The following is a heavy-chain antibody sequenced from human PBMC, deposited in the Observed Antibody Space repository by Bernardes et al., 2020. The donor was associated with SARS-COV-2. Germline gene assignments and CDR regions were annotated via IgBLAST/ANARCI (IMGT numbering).Heavy chain of an antibody. D-gene: IGHD2-2*01. CDR2: ISGSGGST. Sequence: GGSLRLSCAASGFTFSSYAMSWVRQAPGKGLEWVSAISGSGGSTYYADSVKGRFTISRDNSKNTLYLQMNSLRAEDTAVYYCAKDFTVVPAAPSDAFDIWGQGTMVTVSS. J-gene: IGHJ3*02. CDR1: GFTFSSYA. CDR3: AKDFTVVPAAPSDAFDI. V-gene: IGHV3-23*01.